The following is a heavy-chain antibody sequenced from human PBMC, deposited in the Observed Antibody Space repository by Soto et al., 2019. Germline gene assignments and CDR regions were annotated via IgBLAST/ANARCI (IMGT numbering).Heavy chain of an antibody. D-gene: IGHD3-10*01. J-gene: IGHJ4*02. CDR2: IWYDGSNK. CDR1: GFTFSSYG. V-gene: IGHV3-33*01. CDR3: ARVGSGSYYMLGRSYFDY. Sequence: QVQLVESGGGVVQPGRSLRLSCAASGFTFSSYGMHWVGQAPGKGLEWVAVIWYDGSNKYYADSVKGRFTISRDNSKNTLYLQMNSLRAEDTAVYYCARVGSGSYYMLGRSYFDYWGQGTLVTVSS.